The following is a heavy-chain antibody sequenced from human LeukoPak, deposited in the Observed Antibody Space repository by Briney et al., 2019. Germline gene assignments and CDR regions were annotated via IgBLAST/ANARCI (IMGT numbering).Heavy chain of an antibody. CDR2: VNLQGST. CDR3: ARARKGGDDHFDY. J-gene: IGHJ4*02. D-gene: IGHD2-21*01. CDR1: GGSISNTNW. V-gene: IGHV4-4*02. Sequence: SETLSLTCGVSGGSISNTNWWTWVRQPPGKGLEWIGEVNLQGSTNYNPSLKSRVTISVDTSKNQFSLRLTSVTAADTAVYYCARARKGGDDHFDYWGQGTLVTVSS.